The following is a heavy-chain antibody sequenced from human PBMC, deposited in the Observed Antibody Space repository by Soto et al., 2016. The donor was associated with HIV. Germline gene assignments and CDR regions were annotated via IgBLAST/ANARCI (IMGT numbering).Heavy chain of an antibody. CDR3: ARDSLGLWSNCMFFDLR. CDR2: ISTSRDYV. J-gene: IGHJ3*01. Sequence: EVQLVESGGGLVKPGGSLRLSCAASGFSFKSYVMNWVRQAPGKGLEWISSISTSRDYVNYGDSVKGRFTISRDNARNSLYLQMNNLRAEDTAIYYCARDSLGLWSNCMFFDLRGGQGT. V-gene: IGHV3-21*01. CDR1: GFSFKSYV. D-gene: IGHD3-3*01.